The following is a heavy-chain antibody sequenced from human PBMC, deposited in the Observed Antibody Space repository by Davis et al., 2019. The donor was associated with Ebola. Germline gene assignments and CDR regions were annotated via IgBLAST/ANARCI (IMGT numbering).Heavy chain of an antibody. Sequence: PGGSLRLSCAASGFTFSTHTMNWVRQAPGKGLEWVSVISGSGGSTYYADSVKGRFTISRDNSKNTLYLQMNSLRAEDTAVYYCAKDGWELRDWGQGTLVTVSS. D-gene: IGHD1-26*01. V-gene: IGHV3-23*01. CDR3: AKDGWELRD. CDR2: ISGSGGST. CDR1: GFTFSTHT. J-gene: IGHJ4*02.